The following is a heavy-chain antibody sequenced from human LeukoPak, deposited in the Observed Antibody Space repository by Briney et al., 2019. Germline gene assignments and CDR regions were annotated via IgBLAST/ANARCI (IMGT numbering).Heavy chain of an antibody. J-gene: IGHJ3*02. CDR1: GYTFTGYY. CDR2: INPNIGGT. CDR3: ARVGAGLNDAFDI. V-gene: IGHV1-2*06. D-gene: IGHD1-26*01. Sequence: GASVKVSCKASGYTFTGYYMHWVRQAPGQGLEWMGRINPNIGGTNYAQKFQGRVTMTRDTSISTIYMELSRLRSDDTAVYYCARVGAGLNDAFDIWGQGTTVTVSS.